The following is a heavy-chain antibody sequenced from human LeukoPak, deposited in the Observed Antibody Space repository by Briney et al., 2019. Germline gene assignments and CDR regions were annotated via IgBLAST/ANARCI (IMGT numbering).Heavy chain of an antibody. Sequence: PETLSLTCNVSGGSISTYYWSWIRQPPGKGLEWIGYISDGGVTSYNPSLKGCVTISVDSPKNRFSLRLTSLTAVDTALYYCARHGGTLDYFDYWGPGSLVTVSS. D-gene: IGHD1-26*01. V-gene: IGHV4-59*08. CDR1: GGSISTYY. CDR3: ARHGGTLDYFDY. J-gene: IGHJ4*02. CDR2: ISDGGVT.